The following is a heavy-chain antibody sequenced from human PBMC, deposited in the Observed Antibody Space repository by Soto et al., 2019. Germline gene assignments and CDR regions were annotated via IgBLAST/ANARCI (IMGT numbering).Heavy chain of an antibody. CDR1: GYTFTGYY. Sequence: QVPLVQSGAEVKKPGASVKVSCKASGYTFTGYYMHWVRQAPGQGLEWMGWINPNSGGTNYAQKFQGWVTMTRDTSISTAYMELSRLRSDDTAVYYCARGKIVVVVAATEGAFDIWGQGTMVTVSS. J-gene: IGHJ3*02. CDR3: ARGKIVVVVAATEGAFDI. V-gene: IGHV1-2*04. CDR2: INPNSGGT. D-gene: IGHD2-15*01.